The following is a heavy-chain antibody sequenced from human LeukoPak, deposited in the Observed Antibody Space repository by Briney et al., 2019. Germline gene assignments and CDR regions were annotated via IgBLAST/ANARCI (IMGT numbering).Heavy chain of an antibody. D-gene: IGHD3-10*01. CDR2: IGGSGTST. V-gene: IGHV3-23*01. J-gene: IGHJ5*02. CDR3: AKAGGWFGELLQTSADNWFDP. Sequence: TGGSLRLSCAAPGFTFSSYWMNWVRQAPGKGLEWVSVIGGSGTSTYYADSVKGRFTISRDNPKNTLYLQMNSLRAEDTAVYYCAKAGGWFGELLQTSADNWFDPWGQGTLVTVSS. CDR1: GFTFSSYW.